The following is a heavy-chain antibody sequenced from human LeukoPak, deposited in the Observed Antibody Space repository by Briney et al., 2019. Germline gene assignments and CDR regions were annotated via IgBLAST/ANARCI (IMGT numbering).Heavy chain of an antibody. J-gene: IGHJ6*03. CDR3: AREVWGTAIFGGDYYYYMDV. D-gene: IGHD3-3*01. CDR1: GFTFSSYW. CDR2: VKQDGSEK. Sequence: PGGSLRLSCAASGFTFSSYWMSWVRQAPGKGLEWVANVKQDGSEKYYVDSVKGRFTISRDNAKNSLYLQMNSLRAEDTAVYYCAREVWGTAIFGGDYYYYMDVWGKGTTVTVSS. V-gene: IGHV3-7*01.